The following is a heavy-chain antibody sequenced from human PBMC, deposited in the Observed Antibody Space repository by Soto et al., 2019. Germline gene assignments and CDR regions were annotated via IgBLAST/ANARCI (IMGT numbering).Heavy chain of an antibody. V-gene: IGHV4-31*03. CDR2: IYYSGST. J-gene: IGHJ6*02. CDR3: ARQPPSTHDYYYYGMDV. Sequence: QVQLQESGPGLVKPSQTLSLTCTVSGGSISSGGYYWSWIRQHPGKGLEWIGYIYYSGSTYYNPSLKSRVTISVDTSKNQFSLKLSSVTAADTAVYYCARQPPSTHDYYYYGMDVWGQGTTVTVSS. CDR1: GGSISSGGYY.